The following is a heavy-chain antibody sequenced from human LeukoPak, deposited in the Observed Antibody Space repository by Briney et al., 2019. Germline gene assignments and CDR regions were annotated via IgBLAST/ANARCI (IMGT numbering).Heavy chain of an antibody. CDR3: ARDNPVVPAARSDY. CDR1: GGTFSSYA. Sequence: SVKVSCKASGGTFSSYAISWVRQAPGQGLEWMGRIIPILGIANYAQKFQGRVTITADKSTSTAYMELSSLRSEDTAVYYCARDNPVVPAARSDYWGQGTLVTVSS. V-gene: IGHV1-69*04. J-gene: IGHJ4*02. D-gene: IGHD2-2*01. CDR2: IIPILGIA.